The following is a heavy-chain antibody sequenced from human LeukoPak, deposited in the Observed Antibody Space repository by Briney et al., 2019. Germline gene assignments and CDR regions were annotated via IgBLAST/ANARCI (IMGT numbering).Heavy chain of an antibody. V-gene: IGHV3-7*01. CDR3: AREIGDIVVVPAATDYYYMDV. D-gene: IGHD2-2*01. CDR2: IKQDESEK. CDR1: GFSVSSNY. J-gene: IGHJ6*03. Sequence: PGGSLTLTCAASGFSVSSNYMSWVRQAPGKGLEWVANIKQDESEKYYVDSVKGRFTISRDNAKNSLYLQMNSLRAEDTAVYYCAREIGDIVVVPAATDYYYMDVWGKGTTVTVSS.